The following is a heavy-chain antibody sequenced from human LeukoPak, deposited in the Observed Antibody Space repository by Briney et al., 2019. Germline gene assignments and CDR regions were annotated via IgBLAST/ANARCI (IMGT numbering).Heavy chain of an antibody. CDR1: GFTFSSYS. J-gene: IGHJ4*02. Sequence: PGGSLRLSCAASGFTFSSYSMNWARQAPGKGLEWVSSISSSSSYIYYADSVKGRFTISRDNAKNSLYLQMNSLRAEDTAVYYCARAAGYQLLSLFDYWGQGALVTVSS. D-gene: IGHD2-2*01. CDR2: ISSSSSYI. CDR3: ARAAGYQLLSLFDY. V-gene: IGHV3-21*01.